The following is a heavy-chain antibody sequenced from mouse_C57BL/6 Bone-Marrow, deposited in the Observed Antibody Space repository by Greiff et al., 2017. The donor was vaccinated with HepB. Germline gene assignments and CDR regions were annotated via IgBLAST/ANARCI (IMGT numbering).Heavy chain of an antibody. V-gene: IGHV1-26*01. CDR2: INPNNGGT. Sequence: VQLQQSGPELVKPGASVKISCKASGYTFTDYYMNWVKQSHGKSLEWIGDINPNNGGTSYNQKFKGKATLTVDKSSSTAYMELRSLTSEDSAVYYCARRSVDGYYDYWGQGTLVTVSA. CDR3: ARRSVDGYYDY. D-gene: IGHD2-3*01. J-gene: IGHJ3*01. CDR1: GYTFTDYY.